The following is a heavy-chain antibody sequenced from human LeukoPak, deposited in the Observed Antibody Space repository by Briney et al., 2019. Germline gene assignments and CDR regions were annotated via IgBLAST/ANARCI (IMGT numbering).Heavy chain of an antibody. D-gene: IGHD6-13*01. CDR3: ASKGHSSGWYRIEGFDY. V-gene: IGHV1-69*01. Sequence: GGSLRLSCAASGFTFSSYAISWVRQAPGQGLEWMGGIIPIFGTANYAQKFQGRVTITADESTSTAYMELSSLRSEDTAVYYCASKGHSSGWYRIEGFDYWGQGTLVTVSS. J-gene: IGHJ4*02. CDR1: GFTFSSYA. CDR2: IIPIFGTA.